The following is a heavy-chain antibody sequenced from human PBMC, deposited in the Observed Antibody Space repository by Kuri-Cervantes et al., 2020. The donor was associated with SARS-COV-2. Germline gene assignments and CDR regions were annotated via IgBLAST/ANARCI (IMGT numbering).Heavy chain of an antibody. D-gene: IGHD2-2*01. CDR3: ARRLEYANAFDI. Sequence: SQTLSLTCTVSGGSISSSSYYWGWIRQPPGKGLEWIGSIYYSGSTCYNPSLKSRVTISVDTFKNQFSLKLSSVTAADTAVYYCARRLEYANAFDIWGQGTMVTVSS. CDR2: IYYSGST. J-gene: IGHJ3*02. V-gene: IGHV4-39*01. CDR1: GGSISSSSYY.